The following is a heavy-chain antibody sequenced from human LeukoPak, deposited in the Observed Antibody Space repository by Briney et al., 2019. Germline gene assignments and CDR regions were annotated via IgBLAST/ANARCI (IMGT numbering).Heavy chain of an antibody. D-gene: IGHD1-1*01. CDR1: GGSISSYY. V-gene: IGHV4-59*01. Sequence: SETLSLTCNVSGGSISSYYWSWIRQPPGKGLEWIGYIYYSGSTNYNPSLKSRVTILVDTSKNQFSLKLSSVTAADTAVYYCARFRWNDYYYYGMDVWGQGTTVTVS. CDR2: IYYSGST. CDR3: ARFRWNDYYYYGMDV. J-gene: IGHJ6*02.